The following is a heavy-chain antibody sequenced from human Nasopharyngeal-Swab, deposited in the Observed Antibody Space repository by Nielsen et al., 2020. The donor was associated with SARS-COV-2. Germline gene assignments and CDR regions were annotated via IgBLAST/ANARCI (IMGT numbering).Heavy chain of an antibody. D-gene: IGHD4-17*01. CDR2: ISYDGSNK. CDR1: GFTFSSYA. Sequence: GESLKISCAASGFTFSSYAMHWVRQAPGKGLEWVAVISYDGSNKYYADSVKGRFTISRDNSKNSLYLQMNSLRAEDTAVYYCASMLVGDYVPFDYWGQGTLVTVSS. CDR3: ASMLVGDYVPFDY. V-gene: IGHV3-30-3*01. J-gene: IGHJ4*02.